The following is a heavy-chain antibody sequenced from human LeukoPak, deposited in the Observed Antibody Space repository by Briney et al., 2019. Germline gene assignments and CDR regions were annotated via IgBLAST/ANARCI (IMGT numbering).Heavy chain of an antibody. D-gene: IGHD5-12*01. J-gene: IGHJ4*02. CDR2: MTASSVTF. CDR3: ARSLSGYDPLSAF. Sequence: GGSLRLPCEVSGFTFSSYAMTWVRQVPGRGLEWLAYMTASSVTFYYADSVRGRFTISRDDARNSLFLQMNSLTVEDTAVYYCARSLSGYDPLSAFWGQGTLVTVS. CDR1: GFTFSSYA. V-gene: IGHV3-48*03.